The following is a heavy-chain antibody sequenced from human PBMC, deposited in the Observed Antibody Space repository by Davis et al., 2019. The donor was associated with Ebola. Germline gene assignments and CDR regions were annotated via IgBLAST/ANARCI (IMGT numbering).Heavy chain of an antibody. Sequence: GGSLRLSCAASGFTFSSYWMHWVRQAPGKGLEWVSAISGSGGSTYYADSVKGRFTISRDNSKNTLYLQMNSLRAEDTAVYYCTKVLRFLEWGYDYWGQGTLVTVSS. V-gene: IGHV3-23*01. CDR2: ISGSGGST. CDR1: GFTFSSYW. J-gene: IGHJ4*02. D-gene: IGHD3-3*01. CDR3: TKVLRFLEWGYDY.